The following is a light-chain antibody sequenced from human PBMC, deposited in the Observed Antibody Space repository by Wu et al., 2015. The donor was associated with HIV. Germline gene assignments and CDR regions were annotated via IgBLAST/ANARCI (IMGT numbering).Light chain of an antibody. Sequence: EIVLTQSPGTLSLSPGERATLSCRASQSVSSNLAWYQQKPGQAPRLLIYGASTRATGIPARFSGSGSGTEFTLTISSIQSEDFGVYYCQQYNNWRTWTFGQGTKVEIK. J-gene: IGKJ1*01. CDR3: QQYNNWRTWT. CDR1: QSVSSN. V-gene: IGKV3-15*01. CDR2: GAS.